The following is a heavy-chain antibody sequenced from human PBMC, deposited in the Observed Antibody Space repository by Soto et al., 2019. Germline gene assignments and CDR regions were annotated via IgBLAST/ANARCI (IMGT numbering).Heavy chain of an antibody. CDR3: VMVDNYVTPTPQDV. Sequence: QVQLVQSGDEVKKPGASVKVSCKASGYIFVNYGIAWVRQVPGQGLEWMGWISPYTGNTHSATKIQGRLTMTTDTSTSTAYMDLGSLTSGDTAVYYCVMVDNYVTPTPQDVWGQGTTVTVSS. J-gene: IGHJ6*02. V-gene: IGHV1-18*01. D-gene: IGHD3-16*01. CDR1: GYIFVNYG. CDR2: ISPYTGNT.